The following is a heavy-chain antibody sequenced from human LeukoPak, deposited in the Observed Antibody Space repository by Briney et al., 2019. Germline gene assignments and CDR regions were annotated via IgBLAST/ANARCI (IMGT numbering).Heavy chain of an antibody. CDR2: INHSGST. V-gene: IGHV4-34*01. CDR1: GRSFSGYY. Sequence: KPSETLSLTCAVYGRSFSGYYWSWIRQPPGKGLEWIGEINHSGSTNYNPSLKSRVTISVDTSKNQFSLKLSSVTAADTAVYYCARGGLYYDFWSGYSRDNRFDPWGQGTLVTVSS. CDR3: ARGGLYYDFWSGYSRDNRFDP. D-gene: IGHD3-3*01. J-gene: IGHJ5*02.